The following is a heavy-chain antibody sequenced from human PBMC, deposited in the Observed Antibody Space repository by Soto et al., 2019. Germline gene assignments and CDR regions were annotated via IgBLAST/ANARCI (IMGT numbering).Heavy chain of an antibody. CDR2: MYYTGTT. D-gene: IGHD1-1*01. V-gene: IGHV4-39*01. CDR3: AIVRPTNNWYSFDV. J-gene: IGHJ3*01. CDR1: GGSISSGTSY. Sequence: QLRLQESGPGLVRPSEPLSLTCTVSGGSISSGTSYWGWIRQSPGKGLEWLGSMYYTGTTDYNSSLKSRATISVDMSKNQFSLKLSSVTAADTAVYFCAIVRPTNNWYSFDVCGQGSLVTVS.